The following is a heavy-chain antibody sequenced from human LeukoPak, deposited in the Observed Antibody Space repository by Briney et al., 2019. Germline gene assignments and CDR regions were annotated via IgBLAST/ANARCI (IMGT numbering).Heavy chain of an antibody. CDR3: ARDRTPFLIQYDILTGYYDY. CDR2: ISAYNGNI. V-gene: IGHV1-18*01. Sequence: GASVKVSCKASGYTFTSYGISWVRQAPGQGLEWMGWISAYNGNINYAQKLQGRVTMTTDTSTSTAYMELRSLRSDDTAVYYCARDRTPFLIQYDILTGYYDYWGQGTLVTVSS. J-gene: IGHJ4*02. D-gene: IGHD3-9*01. CDR1: GYTFTSYG.